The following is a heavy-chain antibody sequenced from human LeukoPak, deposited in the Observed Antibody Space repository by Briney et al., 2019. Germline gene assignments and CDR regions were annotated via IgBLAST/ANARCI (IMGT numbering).Heavy chain of an antibody. Sequence: PGGSLRLSCAASGFTFSSYAMSWVRQAPGKGLGWVSGISGSGGSTHYADSVEGRFTISRDNSRNTLYLQVNSLRADDTAVYYCAQRGSYYEADYWGQGTLVTVSS. CDR2: ISGSGGST. CDR1: GFTFSSYA. J-gene: IGHJ4*02. D-gene: IGHD1-26*01. CDR3: AQRGSYYEADY. V-gene: IGHV3-23*01.